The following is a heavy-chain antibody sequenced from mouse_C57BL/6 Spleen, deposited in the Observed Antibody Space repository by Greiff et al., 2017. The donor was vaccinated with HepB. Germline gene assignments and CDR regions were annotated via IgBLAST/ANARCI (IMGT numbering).Heavy chain of an antibody. CDR2: ISDGGSYT. D-gene: IGHD1-1*01. J-gene: IGHJ4*01. CDR3: ARGDGSSYPYYAMDY. CDR1: GFTFSSYA. V-gene: IGHV5-4*03. Sequence: DVKLVESGGGLVKPGGSLKLSCAASGFTFSSYAMSWVRQTPEKRLEWVATISDGGSYTYYPDNVKGRFTISRDNAKNNLYLQMSHLKSEDTAMYYCARGDGSSYPYYAMDYWGQGTSVTVSS.